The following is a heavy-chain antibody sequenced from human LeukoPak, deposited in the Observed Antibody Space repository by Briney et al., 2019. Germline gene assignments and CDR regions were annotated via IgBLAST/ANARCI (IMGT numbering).Heavy chain of an antibody. CDR1: GYTFTGYY. CDR2: INPNGGGT. CDR3: ARERRNGSGSYFYGMTS. V-gene: IGHV1-2*02. D-gene: IGHD3-10*01. J-gene: IGHJ6*02. Sequence: GASVKVSCKASGYTFTGYYMHWVRQAPGQGLEWMGWINPNGGGTNYAQKFQGRVTMTRDTSISTAYMELSRLRSDDTAVYYCARERRNGSGSYFYGMTSGAKGPRSPSP.